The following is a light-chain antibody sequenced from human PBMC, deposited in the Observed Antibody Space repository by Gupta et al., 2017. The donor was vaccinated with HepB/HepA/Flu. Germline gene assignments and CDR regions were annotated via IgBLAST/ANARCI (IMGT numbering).Light chain of an antibody. V-gene: IGLV2-14*01. J-gene: IGLJ2*01. CDR2: DVS. CDR3: SSYTSSSTLVV. CDR1: SIDVGGYNY. Sequence: SALTYPASASGSHAPPITISCTGTSIDVGGYNYVSWYQQHPGKAPKRMIYDVSKRPSGVSNRFSCSKSGNTASPTSSGLQAEGEADYYCSSYTSSSTLVVFGGGTKLTV.